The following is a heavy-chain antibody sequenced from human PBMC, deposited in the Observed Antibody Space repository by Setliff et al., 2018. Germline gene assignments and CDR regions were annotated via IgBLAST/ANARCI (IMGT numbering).Heavy chain of an antibody. CDR3: AGDRDSSGYPYYFDY. D-gene: IGHD3-22*01. CDR1: GGSFSGYY. Sequence: SETLSLTCAVYGGSFSGYYWCWIRQPPGKGLEWIGSIYYSGSTHYNPSLKSRVTISVDTSKNQFSLELSSVTAAETAVYYCAGDRDSSGYPYYFDYWGQGTLVTVSS. CDR2: IYYSGST. V-gene: IGHV4-34*01. J-gene: IGHJ4*02.